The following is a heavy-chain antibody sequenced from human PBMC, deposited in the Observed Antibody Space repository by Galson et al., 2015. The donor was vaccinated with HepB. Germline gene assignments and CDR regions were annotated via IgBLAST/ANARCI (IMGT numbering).Heavy chain of an antibody. CDR2: ISYDGSNK. D-gene: IGHD2-15*01. V-gene: IGHV3-30-3*01. CDR3: ARGYRCSGGSCYSWYNWFDP. J-gene: IGHJ5*02. Sequence: SLRLSCAASGFTFSSYAMHWVRQAPGKGLEWVAVISYDGSNKYYADSVKGRFTIPRDNSKNTLYLQMNSLRAEDTAVYYCARGYRCSGGSCYSWYNWFDPWGQGTLATVSS. CDR1: GFTFSSYA.